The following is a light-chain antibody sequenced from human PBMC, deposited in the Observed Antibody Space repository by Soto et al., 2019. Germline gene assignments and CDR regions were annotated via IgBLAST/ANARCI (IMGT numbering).Light chain of an antibody. J-gene: IGKJ1*01. V-gene: IGKV3-20*01. CDR2: DAS. Sequence: ETVLTQSPGTLSLSPGARATLSCRASQSVSSSYLAWYQQKPGQAPRLLIYDASSRATGIPDRFSGSGSGTEFTLTISRLEPEDFAVYYCQQYVRSPPSWTFGQGTKVEIK. CDR3: QQYVRSPPSWT. CDR1: QSVSSSY.